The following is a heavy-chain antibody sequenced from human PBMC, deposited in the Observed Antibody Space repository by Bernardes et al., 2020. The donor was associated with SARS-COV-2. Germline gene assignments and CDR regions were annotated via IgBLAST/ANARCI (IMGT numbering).Heavy chain of an antibody. Sequence: GVSLRLSCIASGFTFSDHNMHWVRQAPGKGLEWVARIRDKANRYTPEYAASVRDRFTIPGDESANFLYLQMNTLKSEETAVYYCSRSPLGIAPFDSWGQGTLVTVSS. D-gene: IGHD2-21*01. V-gene: IGHV3-72*01. J-gene: IGHJ4*02. CDR3: SRSPLGIAPFDS. CDR2: IRDKANRYTP. CDR1: GFTFSDHN.